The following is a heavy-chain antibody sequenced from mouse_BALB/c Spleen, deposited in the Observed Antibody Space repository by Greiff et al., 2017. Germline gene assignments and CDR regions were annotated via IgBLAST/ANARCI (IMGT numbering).Heavy chain of an antibody. CDR1: GFTFTDYY. CDR3: ARDNRYDGYFDV. J-gene: IGHJ1*01. V-gene: IGHV7-3*02. CDR2: IRNKANGYTT. Sequence: EVMLVESGGGLVQPGGSLRLSCATSGFTFTDYYMSWVRQPPGKALEWLGFIRNKANGYTTEYSASVKGRFTISRDNSQSILYLQMNTLRAEDSATYYCARDNRYDGYFDVWGAGTTVTVSP. D-gene: IGHD2-14*01.